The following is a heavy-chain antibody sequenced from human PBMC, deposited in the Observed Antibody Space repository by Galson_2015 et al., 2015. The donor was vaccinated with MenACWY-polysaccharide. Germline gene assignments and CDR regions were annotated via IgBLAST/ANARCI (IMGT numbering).Heavy chain of an antibody. D-gene: IGHD2/OR15-2a*01. CDR1: GGSVTSGTYY. J-gene: IGHJ5*02. CDR2: MSYSGSA. Sequence: SETLSLTCPVSGGSVTSGTYYWGWLRQSPGKGLEWIGYMSYSGSANYNPSLRSRVTISIDTSKNQFSLRLTSVTAADTAMYYCAREPTYNRSFGWFDPWGQGTLVTVSS. CDR3: AREPTYNRSFGWFDP. V-gene: IGHV4-61*01.